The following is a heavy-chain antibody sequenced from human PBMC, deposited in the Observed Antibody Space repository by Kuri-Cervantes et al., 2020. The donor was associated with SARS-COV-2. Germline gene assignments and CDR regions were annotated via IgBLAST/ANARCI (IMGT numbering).Heavy chain of an antibody. Sequence: SGPTLVKPTQTLTLTCTFSGFSFRTTSVGVGWIRQPPGKALEWLALIYWDDDKRYGPSLKSRLTITKDTSKNQVVLTMTNMDPVDTATYYCARALGMGSFDYWGQGTLVTVSS. CDR3: ARALGMGSFDY. CDR2: IYWDDDK. V-gene: IGHV2-5*05. J-gene: IGHJ4*02. CDR1: GFSFRTTSVG.